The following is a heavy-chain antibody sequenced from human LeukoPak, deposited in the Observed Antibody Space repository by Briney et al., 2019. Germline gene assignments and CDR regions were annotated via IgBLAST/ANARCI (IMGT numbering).Heavy chain of an antibody. J-gene: IGHJ6*03. Sequence: PSVTLSLTCTVSGGSISSYYWSWIRQPPGKGLEWIGYIYYSGSTNYNPSLKSRVTISVDTSKNQFSLKLSSVTAADTAVYYCARGAAGTILLYYMDVWGKGTTVTVSS. D-gene: IGHD6-13*01. CDR3: ARGAAGTILLYYMDV. V-gene: IGHV4-59*01. CDR1: GGSISSYY. CDR2: IYYSGST.